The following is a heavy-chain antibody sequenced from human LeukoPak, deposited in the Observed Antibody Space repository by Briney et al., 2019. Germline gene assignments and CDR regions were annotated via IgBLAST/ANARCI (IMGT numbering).Heavy chain of an antibody. J-gene: IGHJ4*02. CDR2: ISYDGSNK. Sequence: PGSSLRLSCAASGFTFSSYAMHWVRQAPGKGLEWVAVISYDGSNKYYADSVKGRFTISRDNSKNTLYLQMNSLRAEDTAVYYCATLVEMATIVFDYWGQGTLVTVSS. V-gene: IGHV3-30-3*01. D-gene: IGHD5-24*01. CDR1: GFTFSSYA. CDR3: ATLVEMATIVFDY.